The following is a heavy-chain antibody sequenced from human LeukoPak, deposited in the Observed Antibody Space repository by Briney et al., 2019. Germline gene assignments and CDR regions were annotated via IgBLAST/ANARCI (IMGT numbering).Heavy chain of an antibody. J-gene: IGHJ4*02. CDR3: ARGSLTGTTPFDY. V-gene: IGHV4-59*01. CDR1: GGSISGYY. CDR2: IYYSGST. D-gene: IGHD1-1*01. Sequence: SETLSLTCTVSGGSISGYYWSWIRQPPGKGLEWIGYIYYSGSTNYNPSLKSRVTISVDSSKRQFSLKLSSVTAADTAVYYCARGSLTGTTPFDYWGQGTLVTVSS.